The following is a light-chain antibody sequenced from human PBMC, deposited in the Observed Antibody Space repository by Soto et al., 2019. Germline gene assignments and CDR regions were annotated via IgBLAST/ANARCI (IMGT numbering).Light chain of an antibody. CDR3: SSYSSSSTLV. CDR2: EVS. J-gene: IGLJ1*01. Sequence: QSALTQPASVSGSPGQSITIACTGTSSDVGGYIYVSWFQQHPGKAPKLIIYEVSNRPSGVSDRFSACKSGNTASLTISGLQAEDESTYYCSSYSSSSTLVFGTGTKVTVL. V-gene: IGLV2-14*01. CDR1: SSDVGGYIY.